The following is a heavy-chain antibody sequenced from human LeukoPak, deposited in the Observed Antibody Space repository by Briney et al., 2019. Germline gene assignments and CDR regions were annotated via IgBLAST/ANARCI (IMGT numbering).Heavy chain of an antibody. Sequence: PGGSLRLSCAASGFTFSSYWMSWVRQASGKGLEWVANIKQDGSEKYYVDSVKGRFTISRDNAKNSLYLQMNSLRAEDTAVYYCARDRFMDAFDIWGQGTMVTVSS. CDR2: IKQDGSEK. J-gene: IGHJ3*02. CDR3: ARDRFMDAFDI. CDR1: GFTFSSYW. D-gene: IGHD3-16*01. V-gene: IGHV3-7*01.